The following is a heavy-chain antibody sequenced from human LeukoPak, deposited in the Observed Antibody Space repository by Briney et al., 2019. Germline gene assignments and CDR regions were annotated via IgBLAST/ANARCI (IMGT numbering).Heavy chain of an antibody. CDR2: IYYSGST. D-gene: IGHD5-12*01. Sequence: PSETLSLTCTVSGGSISSGDYYWSWIRQPPGTGLEWIGYIYYSGSTYYNPSLKSRVTISVDTSKNQFSLRLSSVTAADTAVYYCARVVDIVASPWFDPWGQGTLVTVSS. CDR1: GGSISSGDYY. V-gene: IGHV4-30-4*01. J-gene: IGHJ5*02. CDR3: ARVVDIVASPWFDP.